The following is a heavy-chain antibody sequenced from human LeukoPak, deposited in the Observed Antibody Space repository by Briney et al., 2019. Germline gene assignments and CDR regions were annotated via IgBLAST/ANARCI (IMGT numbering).Heavy chain of an antibody. V-gene: IGHV3-66*01. CDR2: IYSGGST. D-gene: IGHD4-11*01. J-gene: IGHJ6*02. Sequence: GGSLRLSCAASGFAVSSNYMSWVRQAPGKGPEWVSVIYSGGSTYYADSVKGRFTISRDNSKNTLYLQMNSLRAEDTAVYYCASTVPNYGMDVWGQGTTVTVSS. CDR3: ASTVPNYGMDV. CDR1: GFAVSSNY.